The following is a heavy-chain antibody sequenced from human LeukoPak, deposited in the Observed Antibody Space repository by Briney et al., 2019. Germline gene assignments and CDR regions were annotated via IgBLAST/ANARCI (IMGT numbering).Heavy chain of an antibody. J-gene: IGHJ6*02. CDR3: ARVYISDYYYCGMDV. Sequence: SETLSLTCTVSGGTISSYCWSWIRQPPGKGLEWIGYIYYSGSPNYNPSLKSRVTISVDTSKNQFSLKLSSVTAADTAVYYCARVYISDYYYCGMDVWGQGTTVTVSS. CDR1: GGTISSYC. V-gene: IGHV4-59*01. D-gene: IGHD5-12*01. CDR2: IYYSGSP.